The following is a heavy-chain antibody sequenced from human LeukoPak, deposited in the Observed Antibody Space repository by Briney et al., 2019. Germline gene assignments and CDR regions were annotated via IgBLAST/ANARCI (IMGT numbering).Heavy chain of an antibody. V-gene: IGHV3-30-3*01. J-gene: IGHJ4*02. CDR3: ARALNYYDSSGYYFSY. Sequence: PGGSLRLSCAASGFSLSDYAMHWVRQAPGRGLEWVAVISYDGSNKYYADSVKGRFTISRDNSKNTLYLQMNSLRAEDTAVYYCARALNYYDSSGYYFSYWGQGTLVTVSS. CDR1: GFSLSDYA. CDR2: ISYDGSNK. D-gene: IGHD3-22*01.